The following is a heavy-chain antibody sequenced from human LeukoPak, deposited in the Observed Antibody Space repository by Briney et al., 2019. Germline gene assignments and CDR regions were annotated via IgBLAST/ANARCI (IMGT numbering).Heavy chain of an antibody. CDR2: ISGSGGST. CDR3: AKMRVVPAAIDY. Sequence: GWSLRRSCAASGFTFSSYAMSWVRQAPGKGLEWVSAISGSGGSTYYADSVKGRFTISRDNSKNTLYLQMNSLRAEDTAVYYCAKMRVVPAAIDYWGQGALVTVSS. J-gene: IGHJ4*02. D-gene: IGHD2-2*01. V-gene: IGHV3-23*01. CDR1: GFTFSSYA.